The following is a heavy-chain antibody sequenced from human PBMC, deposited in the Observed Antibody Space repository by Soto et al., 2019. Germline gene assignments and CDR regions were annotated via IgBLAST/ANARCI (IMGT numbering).Heavy chain of an antibody. CDR1: GFTFSSYA. CDR2: ISGSGVST. CDR3: AKARYYDSTGYLYYFDY. V-gene: IGHV3-23*01. J-gene: IGHJ4*02. D-gene: IGHD3-22*01. Sequence: EVQLLESGGGLVQPGGSLRLSCAASGFTFSSYAMSWVRQAPGKGLEWVSSISGSGVSTYYADSVKGRFTISRDNSKNTLYLQMNSLRAEDTAVYYCAKARYYDSTGYLYYFDYWGQGTLVTVSS.